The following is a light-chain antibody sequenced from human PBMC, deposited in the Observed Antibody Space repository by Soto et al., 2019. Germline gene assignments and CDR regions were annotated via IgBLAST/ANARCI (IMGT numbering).Light chain of an antibody. Sequence: EIVLTQSPGTLSLSPGERATLSCRASQSVTSNYLAWYQQKPGQAPRLLIYGASSRATGIPDRFSGSGSGTDFTLTISRLEPEDFAVYYCQQYGSSPYTFGRGAKVVVK. CDR1: QSVTSNY. CDR3: QQYGSSPYT. J-gene: IGKJ2*01. V-gene: IGKV3-20*01. CDR2: GAS.